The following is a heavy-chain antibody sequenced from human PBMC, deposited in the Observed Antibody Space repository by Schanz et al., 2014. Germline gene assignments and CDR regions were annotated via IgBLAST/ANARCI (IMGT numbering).Heavy chain of an antibody. D-gene: IGHD2-15*01. V-gene: IGHV3-23*01. J-gene: IGHJ6*02. Sequence: EVQLLESGGGLVQPGGSLRLSCAASGFTFTTHSMTWVRQAPGKGLEWVSAISGSGGSTYYAGSVKGRFSISRDNAKNSLYLQMNSLRADDTAVFYCAKGMGYCSGGTCYDYYYYGLDVWGQGTTVTVSS. CDR2: ISGSGGST. CDR3: AKGMGYCSGGTCYDYYYYGLDV. CDR1: GFTFTTHS.